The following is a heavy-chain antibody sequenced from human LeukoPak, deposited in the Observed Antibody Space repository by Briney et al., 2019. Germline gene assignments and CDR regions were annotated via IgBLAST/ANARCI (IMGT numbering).Heavy chain of an antibody. CDR3: ARDRYVDDFWSGYYTRGNWFDP. V-gene: IGHV3-48*01. Sequence: PGGSLRLSCAASGFTFSSYSMNWVRQAPGKGLEWVSYISSSSSTIYYADSVKGRFTISRDNAKNSLYLQMNSLRAEDTAVYYCARDRYVDDFWSGYYTRGNWFDPWGQGTLVTVSS. D-gene: IGHD3-3*01. J-gene: IGHJ5*02. CDR1: GFTFSSYS. CDR2: ISSSSSTI.